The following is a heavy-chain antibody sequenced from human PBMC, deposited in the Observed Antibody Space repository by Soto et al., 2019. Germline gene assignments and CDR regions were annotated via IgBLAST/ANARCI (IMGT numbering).Heavy chain of an antibody. CDR3: ARDCDGHDCLDY. CDR2: ISSIRDSTK. Sequence: EVHLVESGGGLVQPGGSLRLSCAASGFTFSSYEMNWVRQASGKGLEWVSYISSIRDSTKYYADSVKGRFTISRDNAKNSLYLQMNSLRAEDTAVYYCARDCDGHDCLDYWGQGTLVTVSS. J-gene: IGHJ4*02. CDR1: GFTFSSYE. V-gene: IGHV3-48*03. D-gene: IGHD2-21*02.